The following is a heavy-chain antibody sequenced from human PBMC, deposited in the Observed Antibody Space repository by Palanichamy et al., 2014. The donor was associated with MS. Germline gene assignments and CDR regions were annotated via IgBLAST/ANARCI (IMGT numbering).Heavy chain of an antibody. V-gene: IGHV3-7*03. D-gene: IGHD1-1*01. Sequence: EVQLVEVWGRAWSSLGGPVRVSCAASEFTFGTYWMTWVRQAPGKGLEWVANINQDGSEKYYVDSVKGRFTISRDNAKNSVYLQISSLRAEDTAVYYCARDKERGDSYFDSGGQGTLVTVSS. CDR1: EFTFGTYW. J-gene: IGHJ4*02. CDR2: INQDGSEK. CDR3: ARDKERGDSYFDS.